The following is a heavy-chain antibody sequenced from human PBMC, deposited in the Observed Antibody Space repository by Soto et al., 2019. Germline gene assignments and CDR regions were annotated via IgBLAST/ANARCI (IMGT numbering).Heavy chain of an antibody. CDR3: VGEVASGY. CDR1: GVTLSNFG. D-gene: IGHD2-21*01. Sequence: QVQLVESGGGVVQPGRSLRLSCAASGVTLSNFGMHWVRQAPGKGLEWVAVISRDGSTMFYADSVKGRFTISRDSSRNTLYRQMNSLGAEDTAVYHCVGEVASGYWGQGTLVTVSS. V-gene: IGHV3-30*03. CDR2: ISRDGSTM. J-gene: IGHJ4*02.